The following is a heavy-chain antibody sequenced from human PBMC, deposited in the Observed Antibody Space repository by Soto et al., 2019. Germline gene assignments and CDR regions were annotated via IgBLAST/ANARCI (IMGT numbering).Heavy chain of an antibody. V-gene: IGHV1-46*01. CDR1: GYIFTSSY. D-gene: IGHD6-13*01. Sequence: QVQLLQSGAEVKKPGASVKVSCKASGYIFTSSYIHWVRQAPGQGLEWMGLINPSGGRPTYSQRFQGRVTLTRDTSSNTVDMELSSLRSEDTALYYCARGHRSTWYAIDYWGQGTLVTVSS. CDR2: INPSGGRP. CDR3: ARGHRSTWYAIDY. J-gene: IGHJ4*02.